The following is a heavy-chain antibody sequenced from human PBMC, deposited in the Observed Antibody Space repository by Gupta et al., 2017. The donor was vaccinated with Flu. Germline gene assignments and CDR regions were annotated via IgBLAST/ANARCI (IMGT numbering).Heavy chain of an antibody. CDR3: ARIGVARLHKDAFDI. CDR1: GYTFSNYW. Sequence: EVQLVQSGAEVKKPGESLKISCTGSGYTFSNYWIGWVRQMPGKGLEWLGIIFPGDSDTRYSPSFEGQGTISADKSMSTAYLQWSSLKASDTAMYYCARIGVARLHKDAFDIWGQGTRVTVSS. V-gene: IGHV5-51*03. D-gene: IGHD6-6*01. CDR2: IFPGDSDT. J-gene: IGHJ3*02.